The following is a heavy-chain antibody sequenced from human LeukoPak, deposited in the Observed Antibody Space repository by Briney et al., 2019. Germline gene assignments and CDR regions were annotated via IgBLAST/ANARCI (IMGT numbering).Heavy chain of an antibody. CDR1: GFTFSSYS. J-gene: IGHJ4*02. CDR2: ISSSSSYI. V-gene: IGHV3-21*01. CDR3: ARDYSRYYYDSSGYSGLDY. Sequence: PGGSLRLSCAASGFTFSSYSMNWVRQAPGRGLEWASSISSSSSYIYYADSVKGRFTISRDNAKNSLYLQMNSLRAEDTAVYYCARDYSRYYYDSSGYSGLDYWGQGTLVTVSS. D-gene: IGHD3-22*01.